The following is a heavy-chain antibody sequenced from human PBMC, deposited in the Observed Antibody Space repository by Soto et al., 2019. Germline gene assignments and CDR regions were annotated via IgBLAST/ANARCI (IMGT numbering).Heavy chain of an antibody. CDR1: GFTFRDYY. Sequence: PGGSLRLSCAASGFTFRDYYMTWLRQAPGKGLEWVSYISPDGDNVYYADSVKGRFTISRDNAKNSLYLQMNSLTSDDTAFYYCAKDYYSDNTGSHFDYLGLGTLVTVSS. CDR3: AKDYYSDNTGSHFDY. V-gene: IGHV3-11*01. J-gene: IGHJ4*02. CDR2: ISPDGDNV. D-gene: IGHD3-22*01.